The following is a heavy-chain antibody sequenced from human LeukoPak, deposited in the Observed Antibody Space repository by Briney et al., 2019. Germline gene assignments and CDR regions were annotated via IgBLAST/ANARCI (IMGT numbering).Heavy chain of an antibody. V-gene: IGHV3-11*06. D-gene: IGHD2/OR15-2a*01. CDR2: ISHNNDDT. CDR1: GFTFSYSY. CDR3: ARGHTTIFY. J-gene: IGHJ4*02. Sequence: PGRFLRLSCAASGFTFSYSYMCWFRPAPGEGLEWVSYISHNNDDTNYAHSVKGRFTISRDNAKNSVYLQMNSLRAEDTAMYYCARGHTTIFYWGQGTLVTVSS.